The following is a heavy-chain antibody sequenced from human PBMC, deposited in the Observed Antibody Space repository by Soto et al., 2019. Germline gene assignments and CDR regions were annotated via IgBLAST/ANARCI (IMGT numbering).Heavy chain of an antibody. J-gene: IGHJ5*02. D-gene: IGHD3-3*01. V-gene: IGHV4-30-4*01. CDR2: IYYSGST. CDR1: GGSINSGDYY. CDR3: AGEGFDFIRRRWLDT. Sequence: SEPLSLTCTVSGGSINSGDYYWSWIRQPPGKGLEWIGYIYYSGSTYYNPSLRSRVTMSVDTSKNQFSLKVNSVTAADTAVYYCAGEGFDFIRRRWLDTWGQGTLVTVSS.